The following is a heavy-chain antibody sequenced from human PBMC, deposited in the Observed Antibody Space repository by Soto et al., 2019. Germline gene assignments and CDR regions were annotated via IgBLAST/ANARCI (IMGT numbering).Heavy chain of an antibody. J-gene: IGHJ4*02. CDR2: IYFAGTT. V-gene: IGHV4-59*08. CDR3: ARLGGYFQALDS. CDR1: GGSITPYY. Sequence: PSETLSLTCTVSGGSITPYYWSWFRQPPGKGLEWIGYIYFAGTTTYNPSLKSRVTISVDTSENQFSLKLTSVTAADTAVYYCARLGGYFQALDSWGQGTLVTVS. D-gene: IGHD3-22*01.